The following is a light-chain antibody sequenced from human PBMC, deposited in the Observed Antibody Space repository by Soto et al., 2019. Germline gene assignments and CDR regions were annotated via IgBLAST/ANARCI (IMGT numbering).Light chain of an antibody. CDR2: KAS. CDR1: QSISSW. Sequence: DIQMTQSPSTLSASVGDRVTITCRASQSISSWLAWYQQKPGKAPKLLIYKASSLESGVPSRFSGSGSGTEFTLTISSLQPDDFATYYCQQYNSYSRTFGQGTRLE. V-gene: IGKV1-5*03. J-gene: IGKJ5*01. CDR3: QQYNSYSRT.